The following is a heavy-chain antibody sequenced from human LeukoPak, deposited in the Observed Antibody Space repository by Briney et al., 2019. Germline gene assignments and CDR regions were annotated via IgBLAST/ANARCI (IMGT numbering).Heavy chain of an antibody. J-gene: IGHJ6*02. D-gene: IGHD6-13*01. V-gene: IGHV3-66*01. CDR2: IYSGGAT. CDR1: GFIVSSKY. CDR3: ARAAFASSWYEGGLDV. Sequence: PGGSLRLSCTVSGFIVSSKYMSWVRQAPGKGLEWVAVIYSGGATYYAGSVKGRFTISRDNSKNTLYLQMSSLGAEDRAVYYCARAAFASSWYEGGLDVWGQGTTVTVSS.